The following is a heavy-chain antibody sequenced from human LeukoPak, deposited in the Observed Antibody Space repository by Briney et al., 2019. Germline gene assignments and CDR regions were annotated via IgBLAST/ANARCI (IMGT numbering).Heavy chain of an antibody. V-gene: IGHV4-59*08. CDR2: IYHSGST. D-gene: IGHD1-26*01. CDR1: GGSISSYY. J-gene: IGHJ4*02. CDR3: ARAIEVGAMTPFDY. Sequence: SETLSLTCTVSGGSISSYYWSWIRQPPGKGLEWIGSIYHSGSTYYNPSLKSRVTISVDTSKNQFSLKLISVTAADTAVYYCARAIEVGAMTPFDYWGQGTLVTVSS.